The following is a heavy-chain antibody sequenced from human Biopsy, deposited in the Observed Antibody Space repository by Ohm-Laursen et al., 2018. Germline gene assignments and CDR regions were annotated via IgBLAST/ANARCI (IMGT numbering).Heavy chain of an antibody. CDR2: VYYSGST. J-gene: IGHJ4*02. CDR3: ARHSLDDFWSGAHYYFDY. Sequence: SDTLSLTCSVSGGSTSSRNHYWGWLRQPPGKGLEWIGHVYYSGSTFYNSSLESRVTVSVDTSKNQFHLRLTSMSASDTAVYYCARHSLDDFWSGAHYYFDYWGLGTLVTVSS. V-gene: IGHV4-39*01. CDR1: GGSTSSRNHY. D-gene: IGHD3-3*01.